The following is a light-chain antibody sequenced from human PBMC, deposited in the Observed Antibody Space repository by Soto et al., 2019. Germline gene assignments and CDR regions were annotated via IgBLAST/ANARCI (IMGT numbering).Light chain of an antibody. V-gene: IGKV3-20*01. CDR3: QHYGSSPWT. CDR1: QSISSSY. Sequence: EILLSQSPGALSLTPGEKATLSCRASQSISSSYLAWYQQKPGQAPRLLIYGASTRATGIPDRFSGSGSGTDFTLTISRLEPEDFAVYYCQHYGSSPWTFGQGTMVDNK. J-gene: IGKJ1*01. CDR2: GAS.